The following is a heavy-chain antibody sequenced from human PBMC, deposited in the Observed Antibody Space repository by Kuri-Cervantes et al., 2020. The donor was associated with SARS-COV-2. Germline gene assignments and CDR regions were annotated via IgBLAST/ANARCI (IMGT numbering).Heavy chain of an antibody. Sequence: SETLSLTCTVSGGSISSYYWSWIRQPAGKGLEWIGRIYTSGSTNYNPSLKSRVTMLVDTSKYQFSLKLSSVTAADTAVYYCARYWSGYPPNAFDIWGQGTMVTVSS. CDR1: GGSISSYY. J-gene: IGHJ3*02. V-gene: IGHV4-4*07. CDR3: ARYWSGYPPNAFDI. CDR2: IYTSGST. D-gene: IGHD3-3*01.